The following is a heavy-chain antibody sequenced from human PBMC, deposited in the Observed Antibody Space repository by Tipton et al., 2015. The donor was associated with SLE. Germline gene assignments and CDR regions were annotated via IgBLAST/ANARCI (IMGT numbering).Heavy chain of an antibody. CDR2: ISHIGIT. CDR1: DYSISNGYY. V-gene: IGHV4-38-2*02. D-gene: IGHD5-24*01. Sequence: TLSLTCSVSDYSISNGYYWGWIRQPPGKGLEWIGSISHIGITYYNPSLKSRVTLSVDTSKNQFSLNLSSVTAADTALYYCARHGYPEERWLQFNLEYWGQGTLVTVSS. J-gene: IGHJ4*02. CDR3: ARHGYPEERWLQFNLEY.